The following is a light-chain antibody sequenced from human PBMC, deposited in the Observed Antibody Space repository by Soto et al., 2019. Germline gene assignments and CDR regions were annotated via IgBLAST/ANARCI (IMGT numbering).Light chain of an antibody. CDR1: HGISNY. J-gene: IGKJ1*01. V-gene: IGKV1-27*01. Sequence: DIQMTQSPSSLSASVGDRVTITCRASHGISNYLAWYQQKPGKVPKLLIYAASALKSGVPSRFSGSGSGTDFTLTINSLQPEDVATYYCQKYNSAPRTFGQGTKVEIK. CDR2: AAS. CDR3: QKYNSAPRT.